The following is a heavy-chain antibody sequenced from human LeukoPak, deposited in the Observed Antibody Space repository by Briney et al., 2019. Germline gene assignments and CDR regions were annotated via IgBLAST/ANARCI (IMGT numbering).Heavy chain of an antibody. D-gene: IGHD2-2*02. CDR2: INPSGGST. J-gene: IGHJ5*02. Sequence: ASVKVSCKASGYTFTSYYMHWVRQAPGQGLEWMGIINPSGGSTSYARKFQGRVTMTRDMSTSTVYMELSSLRSEDTAVYYCARDFRYCSSTSCYTNWFDPWGQGTLVTVSS. CDR3: ARDFRYCSSTSCYTNWFDP. V-gene: IGHV1-46*01. CDR1: GYTFTSYY.